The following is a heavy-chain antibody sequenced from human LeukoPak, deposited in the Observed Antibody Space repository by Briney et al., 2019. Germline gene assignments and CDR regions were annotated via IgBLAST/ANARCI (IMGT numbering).Heavy chain of an antibody. V-gene: IGHV1-3*01. CDR1: VYNFASYT. CDR2: INGDNGNT. D-gene: IGHD3-10*01. J-gene: IGHJ4*02. Sequence: VASVKVSCKTSVYNFASYTMHCLPRAPGQSPEWMGSINGDNGNTKYSEKFQGRVTFTRDTSASSAYMELSRLRSEDTAVYYWARSSSGTYHYWGQGTLVTVSS. CDR3: ARSSSGTYHY.